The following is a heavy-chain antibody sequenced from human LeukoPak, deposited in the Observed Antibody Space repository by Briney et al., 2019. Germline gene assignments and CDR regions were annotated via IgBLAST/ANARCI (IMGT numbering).Heavy chain of an antibody. CDR2: GST. CDR3: AREGIDYYGSGSYFPPRFDY. D-gene: IGHD3-10*01. V-gene: IGHV4-59*01. Sequence: GSTNYNPSLKSRVTISVDTSKNQFSLKLSSVTAADTAVYYCAREGIDYYGSGSYFPPRFDYWGQGTLVTVSS. J-gene: IGHJ4*02.